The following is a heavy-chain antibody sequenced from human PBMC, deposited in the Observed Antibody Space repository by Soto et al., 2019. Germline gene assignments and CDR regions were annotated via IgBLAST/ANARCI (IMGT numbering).Heavy chain of an antibody. J-gene: IGHJ6*02. CDR2: INPSGGST. V-gene: IGHV1-46*01. CDR1: GYTFTSYY. CDR3: ARDRITIFGVVPEAPYYYYYYGMDV. Sequence: ASVKVSCKASGYTFTSYYMHWVRQAPGQGLEWMGIINPSGGSTSYAQKFQGRVTMTRDTSTSTVYMELSSLRSEDTAVYYCARDRITIFGVVPEAPYYYYYYGMDVWGQGTTVTVSS. D-gene: IGHD3-3*01.